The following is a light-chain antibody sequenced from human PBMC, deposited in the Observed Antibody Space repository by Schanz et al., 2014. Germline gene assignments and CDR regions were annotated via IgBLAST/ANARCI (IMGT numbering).Light chain of an antibody. CDR3: AAWDDSLDAYV. Sequence: QSVLTQPPSVSGAPGQRVTISCTGSSSNIGAGYDVDWYQQLPGTAPKLLIYANRNRPSGVPDRFSGSKSGTSASLAISGLQSEDEADYYCAAWDDSLDAYVFGSGTKLTVL. J-gene: IGLJ1*01. CDR1: SSNIGAGYD. V-gene: IGLV1-40*01. CDR2: ANR.